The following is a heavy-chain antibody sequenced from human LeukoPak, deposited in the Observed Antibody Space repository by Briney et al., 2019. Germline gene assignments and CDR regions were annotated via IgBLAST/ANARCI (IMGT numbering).Heavy chain of an antibody. Sequence: ASVKVSCKASGYTFTSYYMHWVRQAPGQGLEWMGWISAYNGNTNYAQKLQGRVTVTTDTSTSTAYMELRSLRSDDTAVYYCARCEEGATLNDYWGQGTLVTVSS. CDR1: GYTFTSYY. CDR3: ARCEEGATLNDY. V-gene: IGHV1-18*04. CDR2: ISAYNGNT. J-gene: IGHJ4*02. D-gene: IGHD1-26*01.